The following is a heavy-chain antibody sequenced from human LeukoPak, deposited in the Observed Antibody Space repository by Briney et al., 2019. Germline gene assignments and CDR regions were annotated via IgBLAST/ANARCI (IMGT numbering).Heavy chain of an antibody. V-gene: IGHV6-1*01. D-gene: IGHD2-15*01. CDR1: GDTLSSTSAA. J-gene: IGHJ5*02. Sequence: SQTLSLTCAISGDTLSSTSAAWNWIRQSASRGLEWLGRTYYRSTWNNDYAVSVRSRITINADTSKNQFSLQLNSVTPEDTAVYYCVRGVALWFDPWGQGALVTVSS. CDR2: TYYRSTWNN. CDR3: VRGVALWFDP.